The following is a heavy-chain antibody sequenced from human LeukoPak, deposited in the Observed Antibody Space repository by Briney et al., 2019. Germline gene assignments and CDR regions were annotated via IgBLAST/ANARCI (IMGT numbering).Heavy chain of an antibody. J-gene: IGHJ4*01. CDR1: GFTFSSYA. CDR3: AKDQTRGSGSYPPIFFDY. D-gene: IGHD3-10*01. Sequence: GGSLRLSCAASGFTFSSYAISWVRQAPGEGLEWVSTISGNGGSTYYADSVKGRFTLSRNNSNNPLYLQINNLRADDTAVYYCAKDQTRGSGSYPPIFFDYWGHGTLVTVSS. V-gene: IGHV3-23*01. CDR2: ISGNGGST.